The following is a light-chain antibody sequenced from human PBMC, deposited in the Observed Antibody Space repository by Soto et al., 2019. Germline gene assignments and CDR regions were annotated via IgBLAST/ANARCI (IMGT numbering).Light chain of an antibody. Sequence: EIVLTQSPGTLSLSPGERATLSCRASQSVSSSYLAWYQQKPGQAPRLLIYGASSRATGIPDRFSGSGSGTDFTLTISRLEPEDFAVYSCQQYGSSPLTFVGGTKVEIK. CDR3: QQYGSSPLT. V-gene: IGKV3-20*01. CDR2: GAS. J-gene: IGKJ4*01. CDR1: QSVSSSY.